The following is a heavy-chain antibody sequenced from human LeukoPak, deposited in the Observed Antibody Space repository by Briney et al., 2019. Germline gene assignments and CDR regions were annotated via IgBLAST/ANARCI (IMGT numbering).Heavy chain of an antibody. D-gene: IGHD3-10*01. CDR3: ARVGPAGNEYGSGSYYY. J-gene: IGHJ4*02. CDR2: ISSSSSYI. CDR1: GFTFSSYS. Sequence: GGSLRLSRAASGFTFSSYSMNWVRQAPGKGLEWVSSISSSSSYIFYADSVKGRFTISRDNAKNALYLQMNSLRTEDTAVYYCARVGPAGNEYGSGSYYYWGQGSLVTVSS. V-gene: IGHV3-21*01.